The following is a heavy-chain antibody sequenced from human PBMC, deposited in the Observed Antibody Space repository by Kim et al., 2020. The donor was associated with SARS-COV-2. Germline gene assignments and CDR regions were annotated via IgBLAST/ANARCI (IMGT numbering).Heavy chain of an antibody. J-gene: IGHJ6*01. CDR2: IYIGGSS. Sequence: GGSLRLSCAASGFTVSSNYMSWVRQAPGKGLEWVSAIYIGGSSYYADSVKGRFTISRDNSKNTLYLQMNSLRAEDTAVYYCARSSALDSSSWEIFYYYG. V-gene: IGHV3-53*01. D-gene: IGHD6-13*01. CDR3: ARSSALDSSSWEIFYYYG. CDR1: GFTVSSNY.